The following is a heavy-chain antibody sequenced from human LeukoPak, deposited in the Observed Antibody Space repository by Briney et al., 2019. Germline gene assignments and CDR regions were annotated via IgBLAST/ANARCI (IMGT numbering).Heavy chain of an antibody. J-gene: IGHJ4*02. Sequence: GGSLRLSCAASGLTFSNYDMNWVRQAPGKGLEWVSSVSGSGDDTYYADSVKGRFIISRDNAKNSLYPQMNSLRAEDTAVYYCARDLYYWGQGTLVTVSS. V-gene: IGHV3-21*01. CDR1: GLTFSNYD. CDR2: VSGSGDDT. CDR3: ARDLYY.